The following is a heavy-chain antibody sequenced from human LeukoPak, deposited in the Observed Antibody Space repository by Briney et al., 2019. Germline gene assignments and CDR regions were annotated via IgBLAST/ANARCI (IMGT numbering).Heavy chain of an antibody. D-gene: IGHD3-10*01. J-gene: IGHJ5*02. CDR1: GGSISSYY. V-gene: IGHV4-59*01. CDR2: IYYSGST. CDR3: ARDQYGSGLVWFDP. Sequence: SETLSLTCTVSGGSISSYYWSWIRQPPGKGLEWIGYIYYSGSTDYNPSLKSRVTISVDTSKNQFSLKLSSVTAADTAVYYCARDQYGSGLVWFDPWGQETLVTVSS.